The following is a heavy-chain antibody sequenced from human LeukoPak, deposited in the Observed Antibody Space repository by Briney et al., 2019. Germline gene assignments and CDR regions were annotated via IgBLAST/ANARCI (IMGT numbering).Heavy chain of an antibody. V-gene: IGHV3-49*04. CDR1: GFTFGDYA. CDR3: TRGGYWFDP. Sequence: GGSLRLSCTASGFTFGDYAMSWVRQAPGKGLEWVGFIRSKAYGGTTEYAASVKGRFTISRDDSKSIAYLQMNSLKTEDTAVYYCTRGGYWFDPWGQGTLVTVSS. CDR2: IRSKAYGGTT. J-gene: IGHJ5*02.